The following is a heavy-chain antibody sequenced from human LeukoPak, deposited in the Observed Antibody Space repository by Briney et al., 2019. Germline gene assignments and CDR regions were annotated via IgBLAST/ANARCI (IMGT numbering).Heavy chain of an antibody. J-gene: IGHJ4*02. Sequence: GASVNVSYKPSVYTFTKYYLHWVRQAPGQGLEWMGIINPTGGITNYAQKFQGRVTLTRDMSTSTVYMELSGLRPEAAAVFYCARGTTTITFDYWGQGTLVAVSS. CDR2: INPTGGIT. CDR3: ARGTTTITFDY. CDR1: VYTFTKYY. V-gene: IGHV1-46*01. D-gene: IGHD5-24*01.